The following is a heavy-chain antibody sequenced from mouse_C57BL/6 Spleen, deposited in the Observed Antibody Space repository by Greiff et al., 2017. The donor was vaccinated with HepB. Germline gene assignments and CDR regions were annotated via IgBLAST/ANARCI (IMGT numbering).Heavy chain of an antibody. D-gene: IGHD1-1*01. Sequence: QVHVKQSGAELVRPGASVTLSCKASGYTFTDYEMHWVKQTPVHGLEWIGAIDPETGGTAYNQKFKGKAILTADKSSSTAYMELRSLTSEDSAVYYCTRRGYYGSHWYFDVWGTGTTVTVSS. CDR2: IDPETGGT. V-gene: IGHV1-15*01. CDR3: TRRGYYGSHWYFDV. J-gene: IGHJ1*03. CDR1: GYTFTDYE.